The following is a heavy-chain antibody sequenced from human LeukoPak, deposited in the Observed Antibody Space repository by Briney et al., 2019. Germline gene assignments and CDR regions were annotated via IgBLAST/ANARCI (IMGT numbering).Heavy chain of an antibody. CDR1: RYTFTSYG. CDR2: ISPYNGNT. J-gene: IGHJ4*02. V-gene: IGHV1-18*01. D-gene: IGHD3-22*01. CDR3: ARDRHKYNYDSGGYPPY. Sequence: ASVKVSCKASRYTFTSYGLSRVRQAPGQALESLGCISPYNGNTNYAQKLQGRVTMTTDTSTSTAYMELRSLRSDDTAVYYCARDRHKYNYDSGGYPPYWGQGTLVTVSS.